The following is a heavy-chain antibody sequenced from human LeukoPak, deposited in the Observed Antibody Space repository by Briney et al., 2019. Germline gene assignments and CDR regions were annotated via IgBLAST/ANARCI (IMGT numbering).Heavy chain of an antibody. J-gene: IGHJ4*02. Sequence: SETLSLTCAVYGGSFSGYYWSWIRQPPGKGLEWIGYIYYSGSTYYNPSLKSRVTISVDTSKNQFSLKLSSVTAADTAVYYCARLGYYYDSSGSYWGQGTLVTVSS. CDR1: GGSFSGYY. CDR3: ARLGYYYDSSGSY. D-gene: IGHD3-22*01. V-gene: IGHV4-30-4*08. CDR2: IYYSGST.